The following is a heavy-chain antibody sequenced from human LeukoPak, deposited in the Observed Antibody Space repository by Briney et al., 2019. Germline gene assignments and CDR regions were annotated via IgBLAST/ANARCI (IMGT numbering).Heavy chain of an antibody. V-gene: IGHV3-66*01. CDR3: AREPLYCSGGSCGVSLYYYYGMDV. CDR2: IYSGGST. Sequence: GGSLRLSCAASGFTFNSYWMHWVRQAPGKGLGWVSVIYSGGSTYYADSVKGRFTISRDNSKNTLYLQMNSLRAEDTAVYYCAREPLYCSGGSCGVSLYYYYGMDVWGQGTTVTVSS. D-gene: IGHD2-15*01. J-gene: IGHJ6*02. CDR1: GFTFNSYW.